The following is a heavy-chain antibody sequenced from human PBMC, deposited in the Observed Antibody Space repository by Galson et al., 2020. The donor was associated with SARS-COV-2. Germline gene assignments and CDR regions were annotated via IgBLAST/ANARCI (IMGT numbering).Heavy chain of an antibody. CDR3: AREVGGYDILTGYYRVAAFDI. CDR1: GFTFSDYY. D-gene: IGHD3-9*01. CDR2: ISSSGSTI. J-gene: IGHJ3*02. V-gene: IGHV3-11*01. Sequence: GESLKISCAASGFTFSDYYMSWIRQAPGKGLEWVSYISSSGSTIYYADSVKGRFTISRDNAKNSLYLQMNSLRAEDTAVYYCAREVGGYDILTGYYRVAAFDIWGQGTMVTVSS.